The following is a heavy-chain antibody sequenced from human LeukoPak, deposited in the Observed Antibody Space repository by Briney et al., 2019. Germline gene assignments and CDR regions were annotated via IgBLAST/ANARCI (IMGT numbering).Heavy chain of an antibody. CDR2: IWYDGSNK. D-gene: IGHD7-27*01. CDR1: GFTFSSYG. V-gene: IGHV3-33*01. Sequence: GGSLRLSCAASGFTFSSYGMHWVRQAPGKGLEWVAVIWYDGSNKYYADSVKGRFTISRDNSKNTLYLQMNSLGAEDTAVYYCAREEEMGMGLDYWGQGTLVTVSS. J-gene: IGHJ4*02. CDR3: AREEEMGMGLDY.